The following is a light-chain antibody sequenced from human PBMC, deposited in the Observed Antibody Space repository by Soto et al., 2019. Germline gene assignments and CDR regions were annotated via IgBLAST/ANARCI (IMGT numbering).Light chain of an antibody. V-gene: IGLV2-8*01. J-gene: IGLJ2*01. CDR3: GSKAGSNKHVV. CDR2: EVT. Sequence: QSVLTQPTAASGSPGQSVTISCAGSNSDIGASNSVSWYQQHPGKAPKLLISEVTKRPSGVPDSFSGSKSGNTASLTVSGLQAEDEADYYCGSKAGSNKHVVFGGGTKLTVL. CDR1: NSDIGASNS.